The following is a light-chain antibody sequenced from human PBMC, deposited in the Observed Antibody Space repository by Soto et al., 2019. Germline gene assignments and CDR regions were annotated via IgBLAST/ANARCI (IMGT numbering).Light chain of an antibody. CDR3: QQYGSSGT. Sequence: EIVMTQSPVTLSLSPGVRATLSCMASQSVSSSSLSWYQQKPGQAPRLLIYDTSSRATDIPDRFSGSGSGTDFTLTISRLEPEDFAVYYCQQYGSSGTFGQGTKVDIK. J-gene: IGKJ1*01. CDR1: QSVSSSS. V-gene: IGKV3-20*01. CDR2: DTS.